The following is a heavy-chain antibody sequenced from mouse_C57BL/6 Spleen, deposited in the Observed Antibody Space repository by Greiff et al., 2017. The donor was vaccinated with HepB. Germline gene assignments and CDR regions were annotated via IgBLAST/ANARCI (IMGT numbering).Heavy chain of an antibody. Sequence: EVQVVESGGGLVKPGGSLKLSCAASGFTFSSYAMSWVRQTPEKRLEWVATISDGGSYTYYPDNVKGRCTISRDNAKNNLYLQMSHLKSEDTAMYYCAREYDYAMDYWGQGTSVTVSS. D-gene: IGHD2-3*01. V-gene: IGHV5-4*01. J-gene: IGHJ4*01. CDR2: ISDGGSYT. CDR1: GFTFSSYA. CDR3: AREYDYAMDY.